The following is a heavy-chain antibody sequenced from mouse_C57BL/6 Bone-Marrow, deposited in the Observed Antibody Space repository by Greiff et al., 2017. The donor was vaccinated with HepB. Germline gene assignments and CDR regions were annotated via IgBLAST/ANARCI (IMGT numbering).Heavy chain of an antibody. D-gene: IGHD1-1*01. J-gene: IGHJ3*01. Sequence: EVQLQQSGPELVKPGASVKIPCKASGYTFTDYNMDWVKQSHGKSLEWIGDINPNNGGTIYNQKFKGKATVTVDKSSSTAYMELRSLTSEDTAVYYCAREGGPYYYGTPPWFAYWGQGTLVTVSA. CDR3: AREGGPYYYGTPPWFAY. CDR2: INPNNGGT. CDR1: GYTFTDYN. V-gene: IGHV1-18*01.